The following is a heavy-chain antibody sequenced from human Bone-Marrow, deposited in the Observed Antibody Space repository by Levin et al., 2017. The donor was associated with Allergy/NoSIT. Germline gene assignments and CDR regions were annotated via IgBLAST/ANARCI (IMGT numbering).Heavy chain of an antibody. CDR3: ARDHLYGDYGIPRN. J-gene: IGHJ4*02. D-gene: IGHD4-17*01. V-gene: IGHV1-3*01. CDR1: GYTFTSYA. Sequence: ASVKVSCKASGYTFTSYAMHWVRQAPGQRLEWMGWINAGNGNTKYSQKFQGRVTITRDTSASTAYMELSSLRSEDTAVYYCARDHLYGDYGIPRNWGQGTLVTVSS. CDR2: INAGNGNT.